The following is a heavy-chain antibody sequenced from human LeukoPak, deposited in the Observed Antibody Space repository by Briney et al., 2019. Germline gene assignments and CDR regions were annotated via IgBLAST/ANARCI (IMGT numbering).Heavy chain of an antibody. Sequence: GGSLRLSCAASGFTFSSYAMHWVRQAPGKGLEWVAVISYDGSNKYYADSVKGRFTISRDNSKNTLCLQMNSLRAEDTAVYYCARDLGYCSGGSCYGIDYWGQGTLVTVSS. CDR1: GFTFSSYA. CDR3: ARDLGYCSGGSCYGIDY. D-gene: IGHD2-15*01. V-gene: IGHV3-30*04. CDR2: ISYDGSNK. J-gene: IGHJ4*02.